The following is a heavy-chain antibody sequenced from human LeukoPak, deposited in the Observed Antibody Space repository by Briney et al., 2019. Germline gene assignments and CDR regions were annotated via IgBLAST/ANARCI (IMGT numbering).Heavy chain of an antibody. CDR2: IYSGGST. CDR3: ARTRTGYIYYYYYGMDV. D-gene: IGHD6-13*01. J-gene: IGHJ6*02. V-gene: IGHV3-66*01. Sequence: GGSLRLSCAASGFTVSSNYMSWVRQAPGKGLEWVSVIYSGGSTYYADSVKSRFTISRDNSKNTLYLQMNSLRAEDTAVYYCARTRTGYIYYYYYGMDVWGQGTTVTVSS. CDR1: GFTVSSNY.